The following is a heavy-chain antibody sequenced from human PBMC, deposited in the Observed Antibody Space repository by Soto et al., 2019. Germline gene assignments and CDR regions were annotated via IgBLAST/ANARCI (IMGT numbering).Heavy chain of an antibody. CDR1: GFTFSSYA. CDR2: ISGSGGST. J-gene: IGHJ4*02. CDR3: AKDYSSSSVAY. V-gene: IGHV3-23*01. Sequence: GGSLRLSCAASGFTFSSYAIIWVRQAPGKGLEWVSAISGSGGSTYYADSVKGRFTISRDNSKNTLYLQMNSLRAEDTAVYYCAKDYSSSSVAYWGQGTLVTVSS. D-gene: IGHD6-6*01.